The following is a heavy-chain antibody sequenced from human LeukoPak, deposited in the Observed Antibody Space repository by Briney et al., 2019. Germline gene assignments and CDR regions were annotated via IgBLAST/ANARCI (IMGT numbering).Heavy chain of an antibody. D-gene: IGHD3-22*01. CDR1: GGSISSSSYY. Sequence: PSETLSLTCTVSGGSISSSSYYWGWIRQPPGKGLEWIGSIYYSGSTYYNPSLKSRVTISVDTSKNQFSLKLSSVTAADTAVYYCARGYYDSSGYYPPIDYWGQGTLVTVSS. J-gene: IGHJ4*02. CDR3: ARGYYDSSGYYPPIDY. CDR2: IYYSGST. V-gene: IGHV4-39*01.